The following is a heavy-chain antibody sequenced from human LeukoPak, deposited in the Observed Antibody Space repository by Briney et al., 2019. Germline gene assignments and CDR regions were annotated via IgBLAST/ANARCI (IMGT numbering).Heavy chain of an antibody. CDR3: ARHIGGGIEDMDV. D-gene: IGHD3-16*02. CDR1: GFSIGTYY. Sequence: PAETLSLTCTVSGFSIGTYYWSWVRQSPGTGLEWIGYTYVTGTGYNPYLQGRVTISVDRSRNQFSLKMNSVTAADAAVYFCARHIGGGIEDMDVWGRGTKVTVSS. V-gene: IGHV4-59*08. J-gene: IGHJ6*03. CDR2: TYVTGT.